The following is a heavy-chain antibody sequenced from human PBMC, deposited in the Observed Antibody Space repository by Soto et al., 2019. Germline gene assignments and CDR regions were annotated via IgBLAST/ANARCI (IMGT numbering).Heavy chain of an antibody. CDR3: AKLDEGGLQYAYYAMDV. CDR1: GFTFSNYG. D-gene: IGHD2-15*01. J-gene: IGHJ6*02. Sequence: QVHLVESGGGVVQPGRSPRLSCVASGFTFSNYGMHWVRQAPGKGLEWVAVISYDGSNKYYADSVKGRFTISRDNSKNTLYLQMTSLRTKDTALYYCAKLDEGGLQYAYYAMDVWGQGTTVTVSS. V-gene: IGHV3-30*18. CDR2: ISYDGSNK.